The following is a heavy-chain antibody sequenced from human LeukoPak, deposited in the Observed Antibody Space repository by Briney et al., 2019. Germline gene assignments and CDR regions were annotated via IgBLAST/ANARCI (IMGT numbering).Heavy chain of an antibody. CDR1: GFTFSSYA. V-gene: IGHV3-23*01. Sequence: GGSLRLSVAASGFTFSSYAMAWVRQAPGKGLQWVSTINYSGTGTYYTDSVKARFIISRDNSRNTLYLQMNSLRHEDTAVYYCSKGPNRSSAAGTPHEWGQGTLVTVSS. CDR2: INYSGTGT. D-gene: IGHD6-13*01. CDR3: SKGPNRSSAAGTPHE. J-gene: IGHJ4*02.